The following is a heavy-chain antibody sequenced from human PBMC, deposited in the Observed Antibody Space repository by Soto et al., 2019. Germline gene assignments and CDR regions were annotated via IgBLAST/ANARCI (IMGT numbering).Heavy chain of an antibody. V-gene: IGHV4-39*01. Sequence: SETLSLTCTVSGGSISSSSYYWGWIRQPPGKGLEWIGSIYYSGSTYYNPSLKSRVTISVDTSKNQFSLKLSSVTAADTAVYYCARRIDYDSSGYYYYYMDVWGKGTTVTASS. CDR1: GGSISSSSYY. J-gene: IGHJ6*03. CDR3: ARRIDYDSSGYYYYYMDV. D-gene: IGHD3-22*01. CDR2: IYYSGST.